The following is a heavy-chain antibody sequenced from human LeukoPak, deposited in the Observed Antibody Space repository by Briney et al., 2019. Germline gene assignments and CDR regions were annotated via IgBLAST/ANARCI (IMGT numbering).Heavy chain of an antibody. J-gene: IGHJ4*02. D-gene: IGHD5-12*01. Sequence: PGGSLRLSCTASGFNFSNYWMTWVRQAPGKGLEWVAQINQDGSKEYYIDSVKARFSISRDNARNSLSLQMNSLRAEDTAVYYCVRDGGVSGYDLLDYWGQGTLVTVSS. CDR1: GFNFSNYW. V-gene: IGHV3-7*01. CDR2: INQDGSKE. CDR3: VRDGGVSGYDLLDY.